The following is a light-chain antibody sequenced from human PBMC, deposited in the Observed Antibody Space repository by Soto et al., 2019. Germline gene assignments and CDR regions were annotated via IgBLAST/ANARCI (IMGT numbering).Light chain of an antibody. Sequence: EIVLTQPPATLSLSPGERATLSCRASQSVSSYLAWYQQKPGQAPRVLIYDASTRATGIPARFSGSWSGTECTLTISSLQSEDVAVYYCQQYNNWPRTLGQGTKVDIK. CDR2: DAS. V-gene: IGKV3-15*01. CDR3: QQYNNWPRT. J-gene: IGKJ1*01. CDR1: QSVSSY.